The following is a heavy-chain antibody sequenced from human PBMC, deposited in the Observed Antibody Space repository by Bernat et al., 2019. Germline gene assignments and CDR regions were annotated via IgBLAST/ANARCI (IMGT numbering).Heavy chain of an antibody. Sequence: QVQLQESGPGLVKPSQTLSLTCTVSGGSISSGGYYWSWIRQHPGKGLEWIGYIYYSGSTYYNPSLKSRVTISVDTSKNQFSLKLSSVTAADTAVYYCARGDCSSTSCYEGIWFDPWCQGTLVTVSS. V-gene: IGHV4-31*03. D-gene: IGHD2-2*01. CDR2: IYYSGST. CDR3: ARGDCSSTSCYEGIWFDP. J-gene: IGHJ5*02. CDR1: GGSISSGGYY.